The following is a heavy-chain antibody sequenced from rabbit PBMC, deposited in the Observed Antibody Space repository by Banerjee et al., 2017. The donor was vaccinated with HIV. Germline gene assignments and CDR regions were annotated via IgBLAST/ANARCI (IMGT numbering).Heavy chain of an antibody. J-gene: IGHJ4*01. Sequence: QEQLEESGGDLVKPEGSLTLTCTASGFSFSSSYYMCRVRQAPGKGLELIACIYTDSDGTWYASWVNGRFTITRSTSLNTVTLQMTSLTAADTATYFCARGDTGSRHSPFNLWGPGTLVTVS. V-gene: IGHV1S43*01. CDR1: GFSFSSSYY. CDR2: IYTDSDGT. CDR3: ARGDTGSRHSPFNL. D-gene: IGHD1-1*01.